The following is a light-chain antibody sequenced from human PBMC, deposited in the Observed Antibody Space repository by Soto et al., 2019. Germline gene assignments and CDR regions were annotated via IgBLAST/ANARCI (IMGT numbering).Light chain of an antibody. V-gene: IGKV3D-20*02. J-gene: IGKJ5*01. CDR1: QSVSSSY. CDR2: GAS. CDR3: QQRSNWPPIT. Sequence: IVLTQSPATLSWSPGESATLSCRASQSVSSSYLAWYQQKPGQAPRLLIYGASSRATGIPDRFSGSGSGTDFTLTISSLEPEDAALYYCQQRSNWPPITFGQGTRLEIK.